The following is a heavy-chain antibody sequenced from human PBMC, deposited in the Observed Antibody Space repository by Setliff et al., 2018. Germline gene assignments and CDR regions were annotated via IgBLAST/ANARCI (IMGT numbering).Heavy chain of an antibody. J-gene: IGHJ6*03. CDR1: GYSFTNYG. V-gene: IGHV1-2*06. D-gene: IGHD4-4*01. Sequence: ASVKVSCKTSGYSFTNYGINWVRQAPGQGLEWMGRINPKSGGTNYAEKFQGRVTMTRDTSITTAYMELTRLRSDDTAVYFCARDGHAYSTYFYMDVWGKGTTVTVSS. CDR2: INPKSGGT. CDR3: ARDGHAYSTYFYMDV.